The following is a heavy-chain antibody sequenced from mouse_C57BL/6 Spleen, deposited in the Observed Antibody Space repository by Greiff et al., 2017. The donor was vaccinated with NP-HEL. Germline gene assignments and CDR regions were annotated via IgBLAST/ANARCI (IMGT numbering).Heavy chain of an antibody. J-gene: IGHJ2*01. V-gene: IGHV6-6*01. CDR1: GFTFSDAW. CDR3: TGKGFYDGYYGDY. D-gene: IGHD2-3*01. Sequence: EVKLVESGGGLVQPGGSMKLSCAASGFTFSDAWMDWVRQSPEKGLEWVAEIRNKANNHATYYAESVKGRFTISRDDSKSSVYLQMNSLRAEDTGIYYCTGKGFYDGYYGDYWGQGTTLTVSS. CDR2: IRNKANNHAT.